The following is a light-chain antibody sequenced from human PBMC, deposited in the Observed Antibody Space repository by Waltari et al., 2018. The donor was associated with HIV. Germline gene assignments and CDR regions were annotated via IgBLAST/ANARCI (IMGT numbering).Light chain of an antibody. CDR1: QSVSSSY. Sequence: LSPGERATLSCRASQSVSSSYLAWYQQRPGQAPRLLIYGASSRAAGIPDRFTGSGSGTDFTLTISRLEPEDFAVYYCQHFDTSLPKYTFGQGTKLEIK. V-gene: IGKV3-20*01. CDR2: GAS. CDR3: QHFDTSLPKYT. J-gene: IGKJ2*01.